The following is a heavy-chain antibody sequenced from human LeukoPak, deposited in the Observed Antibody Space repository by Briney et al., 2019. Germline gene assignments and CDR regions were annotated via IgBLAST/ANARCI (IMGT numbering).Heavy chain of an antibody. J-gene: IGHJ4*02. Sequence: ASVKVSCKASGYTFTSYGISWVRQAPGQGLEWMGWISAYNGNTNYAQKLQGRVTMTTDTSTSTAYMELRSLRSDDTAVYYCARGGRGRYYYDSSGYSNSDYWGQGTLVTVSS. D-gene: IGHD3-22*01. CDR3: ARGGRGRYYYDSSGYSNSDY. CDR1: GYTFTSYG. CDR2: ISAYNGNT. V-gene: IGHV1-18*01.